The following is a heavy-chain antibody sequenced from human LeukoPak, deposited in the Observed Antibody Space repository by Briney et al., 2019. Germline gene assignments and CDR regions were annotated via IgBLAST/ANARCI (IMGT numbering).Heavy chain of an antibody. CDR1: GFTFDDYG. D-gene: IGHD4-17*01. J-gene: IGHJ6*03. V-gene: IGHV3-20*04. Sequence: GGSLRLSCAASGFTFDDYGMSWVRQAPGKGLEWVSGINWNGGSTGYADSVKGRFTISRDNAKNSLYLQMNSLRAEDTALYYCARISLTTVSYYYYYMDVWGKGTTVTVSS. CDR2: INWNGGST. CDR3: ARISLTTVSYYYYYMDV.